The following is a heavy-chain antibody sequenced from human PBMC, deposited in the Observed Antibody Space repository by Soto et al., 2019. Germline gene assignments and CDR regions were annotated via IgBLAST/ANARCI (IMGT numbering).Heavy chain of an antibody. V-gene: IGHV1-2*02. Sequence: QVQLVQSWAEVKKPGASVKGSCKASGYTFTGYYMHWVRQAPGQGLAWMGGINPNSGVTKYAQKFQGRVNRTRDTSISTSKREVVRLRSDITAVYNCASEGGSGGSESGAFDIWGQGTMVTVSS. CDR3: ASEGGSGGSESGAFDI. D-gene: IGHD3-10*01. J-gene: IGHJ3*02. CDR2: INPNSGVT. CDR1: GYTFTGYY.